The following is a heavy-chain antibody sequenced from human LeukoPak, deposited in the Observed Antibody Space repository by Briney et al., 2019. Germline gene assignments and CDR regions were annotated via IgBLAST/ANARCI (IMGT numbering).Heavy chain of an antibody. J-gene: IGHJ4*02. CDR2: IYYSGST. V-gene: IGHV4-39*07. CDR1: GGSISTSSYY. D-gene: IGHD6-19*01. Sequence: SETLSLTCTVSGGSISTSSYYWGWIRQPPGKGLEWIGSIYYSGSTYYNPSLKSRVTISVDTSKNQFSLKLSSVTAADTAVYYCARGTWLVPSYFDYWGQGTLVTVSS. CDR3: ARGTWLVPSYFDY.